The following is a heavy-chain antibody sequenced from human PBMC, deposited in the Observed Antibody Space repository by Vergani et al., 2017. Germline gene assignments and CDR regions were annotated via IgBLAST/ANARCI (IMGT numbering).Heavy chain of an antibody. J-gene: IGHJ3*02. V-gene: IGHV1-69*14. CDR3: ARGMKEYSSSSSAFDI. D-gene: IGHD6-6*01. Sequence: QVQLVQSGAEVKKPGSSVKVSCKASGGTFSSYAISWVRQAPGQGLEWMGRIIPIFGTANYAQKFQGRVTITADKSTSTAYMELRSLRSEDTAVYYCARGMKEYSSSSSAFDIWGQGTMVTVSS. CDR2: IIPIFGTA. CDR1: GGTFSSYA.